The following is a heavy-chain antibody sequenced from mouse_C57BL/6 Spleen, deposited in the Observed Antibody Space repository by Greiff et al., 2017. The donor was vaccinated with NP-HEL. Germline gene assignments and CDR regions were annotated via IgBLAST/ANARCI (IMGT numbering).Heavy chain of an antibody. CDR3: ARYGNWYFDV. Sequence: QVQLQQPGAELVRPGSSVKLSCKASGYTFTSYWMDWVKQRPGQGLEWIGNIYPSDSETHYNQKFKDKATLTVDKSSSTAYMQLSSLTSEDSAVYYCARYGNWYFDVWGTGTTVTVSS. D-gene: IGHD2-1*01. V-gene: IGHV1-61*01. J-gene: IGHJ1*03. CDR1: GYTFTSYW. CDR2: IYPSDSET.